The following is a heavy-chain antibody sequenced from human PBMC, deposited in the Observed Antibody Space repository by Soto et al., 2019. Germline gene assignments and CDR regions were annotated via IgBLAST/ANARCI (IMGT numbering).Heavy chain of an antibody. Sequence: SETLSLTCTVSGGAISGYYWSWIRQPPGKGLEWIGEINHVGGTNYNPPLKSRVTMSVDTSQNQFSLRLISVTAADTAMYFCVRIRYQLPSSVLWLDPWGQGTPVTVSS. CDR1: GGAISGYY. CDR3: VRIRYQLPSSVLWLDP. D-gene: IGHD3-16*01. J-gene: IGHJ5*02. V-gene: IGHV4-34*01. CDR2: INHVGGT.